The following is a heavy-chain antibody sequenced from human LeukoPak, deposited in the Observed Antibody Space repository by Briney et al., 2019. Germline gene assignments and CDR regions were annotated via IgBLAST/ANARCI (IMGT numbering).Heavy chain of an antibody. D-gene: IGHD2-21*02. CDR2: INPDGSGQ. CDR1: GFTFTTYW. J-gene: IGHJ4*02. Sequence: GGSLRLSCAASGFTFTTYWMTWVRQAPGKGLEWVANINPDGSGQFYVDSVKGRFTISRDNAKNSLYLQMNSLRAEDTAVYYCARAGHYYFDYWGQGTLVAVSS. V-gene: IGHV3-7*01. CDR3: ARAGHYYFDY.